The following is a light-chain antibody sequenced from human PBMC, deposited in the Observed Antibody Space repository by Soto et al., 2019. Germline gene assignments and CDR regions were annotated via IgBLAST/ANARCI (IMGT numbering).Light chain of an antibody. Sequence: QSALTQPASVSGSPGQSITISCTGTSSDVGGYNYVSWCQQHPGKAPKLMIYDVNARPSGVSNRFSGSRSGNTASLTISGLQAEDEADYYCSSYTSSSTVVFGGGTKLTVL. J-gene: IGLJ2*01. CDR3: SSYTSSSTVV. CDR1: SSDVGGYNY. CDR2: DVN. V-gene: IGLV2-14*01.